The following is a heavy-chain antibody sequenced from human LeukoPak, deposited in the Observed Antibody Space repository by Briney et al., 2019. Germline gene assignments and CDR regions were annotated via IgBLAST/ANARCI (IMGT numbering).Heavy chain of an antibody. V-gene: IGHV4-39*01. CDR2: IYYSGST. Sequence: SETLSLTCTVSGGSISSTTYYWGWIRQPPGRGLEWIGSIYYSGSTNYNPSLKSRLTISVDTSKNQFSLKVSSVTAADTAVYYCARHRAGGSGMAVDYWGQGTLVTVSS. J-gene: IGHJ4*02. CDR1: GGSISSTTYY. D-gene: IGHD3-10*01. CDR3: ARHRAGGSGMAVDY.